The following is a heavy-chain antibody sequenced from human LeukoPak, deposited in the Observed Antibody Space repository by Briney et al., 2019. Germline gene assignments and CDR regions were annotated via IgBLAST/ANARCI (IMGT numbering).Heavy chain of an antibody. CDR3: ARRFPGGWSYYYYMDV. Sequence: SETLSPTCTVSGGSISSHSWTWIRQPAGKGLEWVGRFHTSGSTNYNPSLKSRVTISVDTSKNQFSLKLSSVTAADTAVYYCARRFPGGWSYYYYMDVWGKGTTVTISS. J-gene: IGHJ6*03. CDR2: FHTSGST. CDR1: GGSISSHS. D-gene: IGHD6-19*01. V-gene: IGHV4-4*07.